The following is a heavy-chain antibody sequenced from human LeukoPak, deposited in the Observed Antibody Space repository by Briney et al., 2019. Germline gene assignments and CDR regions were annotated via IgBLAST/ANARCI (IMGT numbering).Heavy chain of an antibody. V-gene: IGHV1-46*01. Sequence: ASVKVSCKASGYTFTSYYMRWVRQAPGRGLEWMGIINPSGGNTNYAQKLQGRVTMTTDTSTSTAYMELRSLRSDDTAVYYCARGATYDFWSGYSPYGMDVWGQGTTVTVSS. D-gene: IGHD3-3*01. CDR1: GYTFTSYY. CDR2: INPSGGNT. CDR3: ARGATYDFWSGYSPYGMDV. J-gene: IGHJ6*02.